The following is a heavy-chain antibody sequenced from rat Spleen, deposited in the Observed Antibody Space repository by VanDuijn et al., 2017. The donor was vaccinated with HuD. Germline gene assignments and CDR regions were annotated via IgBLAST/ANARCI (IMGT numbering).Heavy chain of an antibody. CDR2: ISSGGST. V-gene: IGHV2S8*01. Sequence: QVQLKESGPDLVQPSQTLSLTCTVSGFSLTSYGVSWVRQPPGKGLEWIAAISSGGSTYYNSVLKSRLSISRDTSKSQVCLKMNSLQTEDTAMYFCARESVHTTGIPDVMDAWGQGASVTVSS. CDR3: ARESVHTTGIPDVMDA. D-gene: IGHD1-9*01. CDR1: GFSLTSYG. J-gene: IGHJ4*01.